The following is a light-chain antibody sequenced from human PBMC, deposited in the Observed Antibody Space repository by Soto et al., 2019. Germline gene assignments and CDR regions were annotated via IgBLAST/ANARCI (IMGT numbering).Light chain of an antibody. CDR2: GAS. J-gene: IGKJ5*01. V-gene: IGKV3-15*01. CDR1: QSVGSN. CDR3: QQYSNWPIT. Sequence: EIVMSQSPAILSVTPGETATLSCRASQSVGSNLAWYQQKTGQAPRLLMYGASTRATDVPARFSGSGSGTEFTLTINSLQSEDFAIYFCQQYSNWPITFGQGTRLE.